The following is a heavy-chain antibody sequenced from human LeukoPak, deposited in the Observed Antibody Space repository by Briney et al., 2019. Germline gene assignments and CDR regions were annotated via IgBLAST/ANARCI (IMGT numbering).Heavy chain of an antibody. CDR2: INNDGSIT. Sequence: GGSLRLSCAVSGFAFDKYGIHWVRQAPGKGLVWVSRINNDGSITSYADSVKGRFTISRDNAKNTLYLQMNDLRADDTAVYYCARHHDYWGQGTLVTVSS. V-gene: IGHV3-74*01. CDR1: GFAFDKYG. D-gene: IGHD1-14*01. CDR3: ARHHDY. J-gene: IGHJ4*02.